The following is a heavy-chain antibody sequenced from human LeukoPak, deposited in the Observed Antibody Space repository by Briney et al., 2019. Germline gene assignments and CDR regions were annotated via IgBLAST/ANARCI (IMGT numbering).Heavy chain of an antibody. V-gene: IGHV4-59*08. CDR2: IYYSGST. D-gene: IGHD5-18*01. Sequence: SETLSLTCTVSGGSISSYYWSWIRQPPGKGLEWIGYIYYSGSTNYNPSLKSRVTISVDTSKNQFSLKLSSVTAADTAVYYCARARHGYIYGYRPNELGHFFDYWGQGTLVTVSS. J-gene: IGHJ4*02. CDR1: GGSISSYY. CDR3: ARARHGYIYGYRPNELGHFFDY.